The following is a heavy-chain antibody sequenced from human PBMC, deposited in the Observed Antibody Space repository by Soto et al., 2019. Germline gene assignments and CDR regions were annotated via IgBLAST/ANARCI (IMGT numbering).Heavy chain of an antibody. CDR1: GYSFTSYW. V-gene: IGHV5-51*01. Sequence: PGESLKISCKGSGYSFTSYWIGWVRQMPGKGLEWMGIIYPGDSDTGYSPSLQGQVTISADKSISTAYLQWSSLKASDTAMYYCARGSSVAGTVSYRMDVWGQGTTVPVSS. CDR3: ARGSSVAGTVSYRMDV. CDR2: IYPGDSDT. D-gene: IGHD6-19*01. J-gene: IGHJ6*02.